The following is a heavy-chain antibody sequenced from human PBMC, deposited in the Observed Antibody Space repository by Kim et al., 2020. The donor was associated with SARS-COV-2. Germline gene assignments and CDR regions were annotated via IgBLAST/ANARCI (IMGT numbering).Heavy chain of an antibody. CDR3: TTGGDYVWGSYRSNSYYYYGMDV. Sequence: GGSLRLSCAASGFTFSNAWMSWVRQAPGKGLEWVGRIKSKTDGGTTDYAAPVKGRFTISRDDSKNTLYLQMNSLKTEDTAVYYCTTGGDYVWGSYRSNSYYYYGMDVWGQGTTVTVSS. CDR1: GFTFSNAW. J-gene: IGHJ6*02. D-gene: IGHD3-16*02. CDR2: IKSKTDGGTT. V-gene: IGHV3-15*01.